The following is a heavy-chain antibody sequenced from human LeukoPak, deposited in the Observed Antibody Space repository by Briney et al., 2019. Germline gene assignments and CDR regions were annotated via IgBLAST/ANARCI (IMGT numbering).Heavy chain of an antibody. CDR2: VNPNSGAT. CDR3: ARDIWNLRLIYY. J-gene: IGHJ4*02. CDR1: GYTFTDYY. V-gene: IGHV1-2*02. D-gene: IGHD3-16*01. Sequence: GASVKVSCKASGYTFTDYYLHWVRQAPGQGLEWMGWVNPNSGATKYAQNFQGRVTMTGDTSISTGYMELSGLTSDDTAVYYCARDIWNLRLIYYWGQGTLATVSS.